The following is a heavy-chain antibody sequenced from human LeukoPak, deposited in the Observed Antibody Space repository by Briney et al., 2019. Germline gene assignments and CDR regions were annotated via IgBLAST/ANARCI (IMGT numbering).Heavy chain of an antibody. Sequence: PGGSLRLSCAASGFTFSSYGMNWVRQAPGKGLEWVSGISGSGDSTKCADSVKGRFTISRDNSKNTMYLQMGSLRAEDMAVYYCARNKVGAGDYWGQGTLVTVSS. CDR3: ARNKVGAGDY. V-gene: IGHV3-64*02. J-gene: IGHJ4*02. D-gene: IGHD1-26*01. CDR2: ISGSGDST. CDR1: GFTFSSYG.